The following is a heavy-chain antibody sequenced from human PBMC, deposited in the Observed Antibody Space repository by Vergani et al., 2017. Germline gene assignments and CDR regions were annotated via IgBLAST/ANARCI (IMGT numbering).Heavy chain of an antibody. CDR1: GGSISSYY. Sequence: QVQLQESGPGLVKPSETLSLTCTVSGGSISSYYWSWIRQPPGKGLEWIGYIYYSGSTKYNPSLKSRVTISVDTSKNQFSLKLSSVTAADTAVYYCARGSEYSSSGFDYWGQGTLVTVSS. CDR3: ARGSEYSSSGFDY. J-gene: IGHJ4*02. V-gene: IGHV4-59*01. D-gene: IGHD6-6*01. CDR2: IYYSGST.